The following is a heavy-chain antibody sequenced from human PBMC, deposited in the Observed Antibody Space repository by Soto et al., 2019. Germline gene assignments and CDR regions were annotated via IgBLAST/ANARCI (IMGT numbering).Heavy chain of an antibody. CDR2: IWYDGSNK. CDR3: ARVGENSGYDYTFDY. D-gene: IGHD5-12*01. V-gene: IGHV3-33*01. CDR1: GFTFSSYG. Sequence: GGSLRLSCAASGFTFSSYGMHWVRQAPGKGLEWVAVIWYDGSNKYYADSVKGRFTISRDNSKNTLYLQMNSLRAEDTAVYYCARVGENSGYDYTFDYWGQGTLVTVSS. J-gene: IGHJ4*02.